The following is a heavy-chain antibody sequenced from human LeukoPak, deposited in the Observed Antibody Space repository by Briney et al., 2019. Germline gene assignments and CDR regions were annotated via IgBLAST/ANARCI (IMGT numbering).Heavy chain of an antibody. CDR1: GGSISSYY. V-gene: IGHV4-59*01. Sequence: SETLSLTCTVSGGSISSYYWSWIRQPPGKGLEWIGYIYYSGSTNYNPSLKSRVTISVDTSKNQFSLKLSSVTAADTAVYYCARDPHYSNPRGAFDIWGQGTMVTVSS. CDR3: ARDPHYSNPRGAFDI. J-gene: IGHJ3*02. CDR2: IYYSGST. D-gene: IGHD4-11*01.